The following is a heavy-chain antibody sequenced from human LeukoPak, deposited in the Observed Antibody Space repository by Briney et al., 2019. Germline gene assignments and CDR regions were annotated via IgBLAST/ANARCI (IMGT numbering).Heavy chain of an antibody. V-gene: IGHV3-30*18. Sequence: GRSLRLSCAASGFTFSHYAMHWVRQAPGKGLEWVAVISSDGSNTYYADSGKGRFTVSRDNSKSTLYLQMNSLRPEDTAMYYCAKDWVYYGSGRSGYFDYWGQGTLVTVSS. D-gene: IGHD3-10*01. CDR3: AKDWVYYGSGRSGYFDY. CDR1: GFTFSHYA. J-gene: IGHJ4*02. CDR2: ISSDGSNT.